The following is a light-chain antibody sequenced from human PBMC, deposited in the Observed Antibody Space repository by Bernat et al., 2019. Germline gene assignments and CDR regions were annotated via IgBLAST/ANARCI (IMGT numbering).Light chain of an antibody. CDR1: QSVSNNY. Sequence: EVVLTQSPGTLSLSPGERATLSCRASQSVSNNYLAWYQQKPGQAPMLLIYGASRRATGIPDRFSGTGSGADFTLTISRLEPEDFSVYYCQQYGNSPRTFGQGTKVEIK. V-gene: IGKV3-20*01. CDR2: GAS. J-gene: IGKJ1*01. CDR3: QQYGNSPRT.